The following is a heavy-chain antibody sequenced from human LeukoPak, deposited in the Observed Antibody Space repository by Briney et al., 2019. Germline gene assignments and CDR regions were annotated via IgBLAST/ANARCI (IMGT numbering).Heavy chain of an antibody. CDR3: ARMDYDILTGYPYFDY. CDR2: TYYRSNWYN. V-gene: IGHV6-1*01. Sequence: SQTLSLTCAISGDSVSSNSAAWNWIRQSPSRGLEWLVRTYYRSNWYNDYAVSLKSRITINPDESKNHFSLQLNSVTPEDTAVYYCARMDYDILTGYPYFDYWGQGTLVTVSS. J-gene: IGHJ4*02. CDR1: GDSVSSNSAA. D-gene: IGHD3-9*01.